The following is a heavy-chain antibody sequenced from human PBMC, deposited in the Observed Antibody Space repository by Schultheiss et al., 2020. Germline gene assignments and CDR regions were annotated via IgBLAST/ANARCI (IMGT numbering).Heavy chain of an antibody. CDR2: IYWNDDK. V-gene: IGHV2-5*01. D-gene: IGHD3-22*01. CDR1: GFSLSTSGVG. CDR3: ARYYYDSSGYDY. J-gene: IGHJ4*02. Sequence: SGPTLVKPTETLTLTCTVSGFSLSTSGVGVGWIRQPPGKALEWLALIYWNDDKRYSPSLKSRLTITKDTSKNQVVLTMTNMDPVDTATYYCARYYYDSSGYDYWGQGTLVTVAS.